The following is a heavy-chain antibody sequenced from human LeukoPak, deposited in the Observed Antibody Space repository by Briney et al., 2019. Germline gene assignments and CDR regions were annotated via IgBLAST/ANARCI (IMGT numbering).Heavy chain of an antibody. CDR3: ARDLSSDKPLSPHFDY. CDR2: IIPILGIA. V-gene: IGHV1-69*04. Sequence: ASVKVSCKASGGTFSSYAISWVRQAPGQGLAWMGRIIPILGIANYAQKFQGRVTITADKSTSTAYIELSSLRSEDTAVYYFARDLSSDKPLSPHFDYWGQGTLVTVSS. J-gene: IGHJ4*02. D-gene: IGHD3-10*01. CDR1: GGTFSSYA.